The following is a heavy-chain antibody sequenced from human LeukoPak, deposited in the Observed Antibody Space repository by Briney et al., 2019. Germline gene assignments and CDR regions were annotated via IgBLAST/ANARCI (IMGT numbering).Heavy chain of an antibody. Sequence: GGSVRLSCAASGFTFGNYAMSWVRQASWKGLEWVSGVSGSGTTTYYADSVKGRFSISRHNSKNTLFLQMNSLRADDTALHYCASPGQWPVYFDYWGPGIQVTVSS. J-gene: IGHJ4*02. CDR3: ASPGQWPVYFDY. D-gene: IGHD6-19*01. V-gene: IGHV3-23*01. CDR2: VSGSGTTT. CDR1: GFTFGNYA.